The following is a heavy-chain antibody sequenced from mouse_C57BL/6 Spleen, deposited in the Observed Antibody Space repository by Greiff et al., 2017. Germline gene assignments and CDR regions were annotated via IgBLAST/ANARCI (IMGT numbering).Heavy chain of an antibody. V-gene: IGHV5-9-1*02. CDR1: GFTFSSYA. D-gene: IGHD2-4*01. CDR3: TRDRYDYDEGHYFDY. Sequence: EVQLVESGEGLVKPGGSLKLSCAASGFTFSSYAMSWVRQTPEKRLEWVAYISSGGDYIYYADTVKGRFTISRDNARNTLYLQMSSLKSEDTAMYYCTRDRYDYDEGHYFDYWGQGTTLTVSS. J-gene: IGHJ2*01. CDR2: ISSGGDYI.